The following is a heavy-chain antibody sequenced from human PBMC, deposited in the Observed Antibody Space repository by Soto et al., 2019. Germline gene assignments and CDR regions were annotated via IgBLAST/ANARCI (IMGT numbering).Heavy chain of an antibody. D-gene: IGHD3-16*01. CDR3: ARDPWAADY. CDR2: IYSGGST. Sequence: EVQLVESGGGLVQPGGSLRLSCEASGFTVSTKYMSWVRQAPGKGLEWVSVIYSGGSTFYADSVSGRFTISRDNSKNTVNLQMNSLRAEDTAVYYCARDPWAADYWGQGTLVTVSS. CDR1: GFTVSTKY. J-gene: IGHJ4*02. V-gene: IGHV3-66*01.